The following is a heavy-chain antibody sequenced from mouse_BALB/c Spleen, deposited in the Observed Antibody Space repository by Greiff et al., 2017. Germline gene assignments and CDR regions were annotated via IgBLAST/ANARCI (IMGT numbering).Heavy chain of an antibody. CDR3: ASRWFPFDY. V-gene: IGHV5-6-5*01. CDR1: GFTFSSYA. J-gene: IGHJ2*01. D-gene: IGHD2-3*01. Sequence: VESGGGLVKPGGSLKLSCAASGFTFSSYAMSWVRQTPEKRLEWVASISSGGSTYYPDSVKGRFTISRDNARNILYLQMSSLRSEDTAMYYCASRWFPFDYWGQGTTLTVSS. CDR2: ISSGGST.